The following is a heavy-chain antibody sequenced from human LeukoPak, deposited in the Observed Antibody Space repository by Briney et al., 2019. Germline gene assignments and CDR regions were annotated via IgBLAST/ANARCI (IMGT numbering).Heavy chain of an antibody. D-gene: IGHD1-20*01. CDR1: GFTFSSYE. J-gene: IGHJ6*03. CDR3: ARDRGRYNWNDGSYYYYMDV. V-gene: IGHV3-48*03. CDR2: ISSSGSTI. Sequence: GGSLRLSCAASGFTFSSYEMNWVRQAPGKGLEWVSYISSSGSTIYYADSVKGRFPISRDNAKNSLYLQMNSLRAEDTAVYYCARDRGRYNWNDGSYYYYMDVWGKGTTVTVSS.